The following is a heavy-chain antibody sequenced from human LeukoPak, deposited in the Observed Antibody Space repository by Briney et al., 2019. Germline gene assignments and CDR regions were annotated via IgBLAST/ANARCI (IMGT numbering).Heavy chain of an antibody. CDR1: GGSFSGYY. J-gene: IGHJ6*02. CDR2: INHSGST. CDR3: ARVITTSARNYYYGMDV. D-gene: IGHD3-22*01. V-gene: IGHV4-34*01. Sequence: SETLSLTCAVYGGSFSGYYWSWIRQPPGKGLEWIGEINHSGSTNYNPSLKSRVTISVDTSKNQFSLKLSSVTAADTAVYFCARVITTSARNYYYGMDVWGQGTTVTVSS.